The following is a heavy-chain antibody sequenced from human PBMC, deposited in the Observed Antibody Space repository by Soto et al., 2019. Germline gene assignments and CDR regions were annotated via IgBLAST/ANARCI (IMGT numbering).Heavy chain of an antibody. Sequence: QVQLVESGGGVVQPGRSLRLSCAASGLTFNSHACHWVRQAPGRGLEWVAVIWFDGRHKYYVDSVKGRFTIPRENSMNWLYLQMSRLRADDTAVYYCARGRPFPNVPFVEGAMDGWGQGTTVTVPS. J-gene: IGHJ6*02. CDR1: GLTFNSHA. D-gene: IGHD3-3*01. CDR2: IWFDGRHK. V-gene: IGHV3-33*01. CDR3: ARGRPFPNVPFVEGAMDG.